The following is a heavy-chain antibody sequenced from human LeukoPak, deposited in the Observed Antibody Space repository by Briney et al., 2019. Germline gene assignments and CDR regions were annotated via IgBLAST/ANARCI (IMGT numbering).Heavy chain of an antibody. CDR2: IRGSGVNT. CDR3: ARDPNGDYIGAFDM. D-gene: IGHD4-17*01. J-gene: IGHJ3*02. CDR1: GFSFSAYA. Sequence: PGGYLRLSCTASGFSFSAYAMMWVRQAPGKGPECVSAIRGSGVNTYYADSVKGRFTISRDNSKYTLFLQMNSLRAEDTAVYYCARDPNGDYIGAFDMWGPGTMVTVSS. V-gene: IGHV3-23*01.